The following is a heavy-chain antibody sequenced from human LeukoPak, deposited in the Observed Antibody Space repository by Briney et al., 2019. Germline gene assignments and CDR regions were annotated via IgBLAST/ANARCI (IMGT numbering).Heavy chain of an antibody. CDR3: ARDLYRDSLPVSWFDP. V-gene: IGHV1-18*01. CDR1: GYTFNSYG. Sequence: ASVKVSCKASGYTFNSYGISWVRQAPGQGLEWMGWNSDYNGNTNYAQKLQGRVTMTTDTSTSTAYMELRSLRSDDTAVYYCARDLYRDSLPVSWFDPWGQGTLVTVSS. J-gene: IGHJ5*02. D-gene: IGHD4-11*01. CDR2: NSDYNGNT.